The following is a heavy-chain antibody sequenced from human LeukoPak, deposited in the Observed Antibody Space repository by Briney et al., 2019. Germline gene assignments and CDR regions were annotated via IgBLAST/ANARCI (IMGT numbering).Heavy chain of an antibody. V-gene: IGHV3-73*01. J-gene: IGHJ3*02. D-gene: IGHD2-2*01. CDR2: IRSKANSYAT. CDR3: ARLLSTRAFDI. Sequence: PGGSLKLSCAASGFTFSGSAIHWVRQASGKPLEWVGRIRSKANSYATGYAVSVKGRFTISRDDSEKTAYLQMNSLKTEDTAIYYCARLLSTRAFDIWSQGTMVTVSS. CDR1: GFTFSGSA.